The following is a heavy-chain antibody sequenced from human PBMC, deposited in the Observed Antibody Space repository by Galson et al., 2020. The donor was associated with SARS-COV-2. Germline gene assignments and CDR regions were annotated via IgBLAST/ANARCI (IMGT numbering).Heavy chain of an antibody. CDR1: GYSLPHQG. V-gene: IGHV1-18*01. CDR3: ATDKDVFYDC. CDR2: VSGDNRNT. Sequence: SVKVSCKTSGYSLPHQGISWLRQAPAQGPEWVGWVSGDNRNTNYGQNFQGRVTLTTDTSTSIAYMELRSLRSDDTAVYYCATDKDVFYDCWGQGTLVTVSS. J-gene: IGHJ4*02.